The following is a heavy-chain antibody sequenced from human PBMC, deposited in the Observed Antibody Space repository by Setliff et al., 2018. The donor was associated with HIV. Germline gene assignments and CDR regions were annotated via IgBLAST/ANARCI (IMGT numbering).Heavy chain of an antibody. CDR2: ISYDGSNK. D-gene: IGHD2-2*01. CDR3: AKDRRDQLPPRGMDV. CDR1: GFTFSSYG. J-gene: IGHJ6*02. V-gene: IGHV3-30*18. Sequence: GGSLRLSCAASGFTFSSYGMHWVRQAPGKGLEWVAVISYDGSNKYYADSVKGRFTISRDNSKNTLYLQMNSLRAEDTAVYYCAKDRRDQLPPRGMDVWGQGTTVTVS.